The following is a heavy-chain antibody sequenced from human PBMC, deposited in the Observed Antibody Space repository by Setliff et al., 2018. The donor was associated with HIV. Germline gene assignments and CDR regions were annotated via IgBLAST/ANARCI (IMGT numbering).Heavy chain of an antibody. D-gene: IGHD3-22*01. CDR1: GYSFSKYG. Sequence: GASVKVSCKASGYSFSKYGISWVRQAPGQGLEWMGWMNPNSGNTGCAQKFQGRVIMTRDTSISTAYMELNNLKFEDTAVYYCTRARRDSYDRGRRNHYYIDVWGKGTTVTVSS. CDR3: TRARRDSYDRGRRNHYYIDV. V-gene: IGHV1-8*01. CDR2: MNPNSGNT. J-gene: IGHJ6*03.